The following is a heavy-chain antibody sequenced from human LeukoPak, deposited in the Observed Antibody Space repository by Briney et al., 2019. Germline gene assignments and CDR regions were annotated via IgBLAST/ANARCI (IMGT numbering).Heavy chain of an antibody. CDR2: IKSDGSGI. J-gene: IGHJ6*04. V-gene: IGHV3-7*03. D-gene: IGHD1/OR15-1a*01. CDR3: AGGNSMDV. Sequence: GGSLRLSCAVSGFPFSNSWMYWVRQAPGKGLEGVANIKSDGSGISYVDSVKGRFIISRDNARNSLYLQMNSLRVEDTAVYFCAGGNSMDVWGKGTAVTVSS. CDR1: GFPFSNSW.